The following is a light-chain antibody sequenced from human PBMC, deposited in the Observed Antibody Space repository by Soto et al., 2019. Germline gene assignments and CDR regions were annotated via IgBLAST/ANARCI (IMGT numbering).Light chain of an antibody. CDR3: SLYTSSSTSWV. CDR2: EVS. J-gene: IGLJ3*02. CDR1: SSDVGSYNR. V-gene: IGLV2-18*01. Sequence: QSALTQPPSVSGSPGQSVTISCTGTSSDVGSYNRVSWYQQPPGTAPKLMIYEVSNRPSGVPDRFSGSKSGNTASLTISGLQAEDEADYYCSLYTSSSTSWVFGGGTKVTV.